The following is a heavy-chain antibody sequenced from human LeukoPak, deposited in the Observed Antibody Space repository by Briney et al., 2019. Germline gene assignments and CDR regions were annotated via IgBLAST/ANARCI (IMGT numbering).Heavy chain of an antibody. V-gene: IGHV4-61*09. Sequence: SETLSLTCTVSGGSISSGSYYWSWIRQPAGKGLEWIGHIYTSGSTNYNPSLKSRVTISVDTSKNQFSLKLSSVTAADTAVYYCARILTVEYNIDYWGQGTLVTVSS. CDR2: IYTSGST. D-gene: IGHD1-1*01. CDR1: GGSISSGSYY. J-gene: IGHJ4*02. CDR3: ARILTVEYNIDY.